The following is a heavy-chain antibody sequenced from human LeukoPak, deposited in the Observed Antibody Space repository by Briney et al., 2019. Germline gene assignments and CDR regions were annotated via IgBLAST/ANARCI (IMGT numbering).Heavy chain of an antibody. CDR3: AKDKAPLYSGYDWDLDF. V-gene: IGHV3-9*01. CDR2: ISWNSASI. Sequence: PGGSLRLSCAASGFTFHQYAIHWVRQVPGKGLEWVSGISWNSASIGYADSVKGRFTISRDNAKNSVYLQMNNLRAEDTALYYCAKDKAPLYSGYDWDLDFWGQGTLVTVSS. D-gene: IGHD5-12*01. CDR1: GFTFHQYA. J-gene: IGHJ4*02.